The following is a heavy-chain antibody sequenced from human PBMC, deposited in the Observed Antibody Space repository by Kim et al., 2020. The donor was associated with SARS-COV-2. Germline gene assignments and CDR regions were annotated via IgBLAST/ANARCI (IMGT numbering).Heavy chain of an antibody. Sequence: GGSLRLSCAASGFTFSTYSMNWVRQAPGKGLEWVSSISSSSSYIYYADSVKGRFTISRDNAKNSLYLQMNSLRAEDTAVYYCASGPLTGYFLDWGQGTLVTVSS. CDR3: ASGPLTGYFLD. CDR1: GFTFSTYS. CDR2: ISSSSSYI. J-gene: IGHJ4*02. D-gene: IGHD3-9*01. V-gene: IGHV3-21*01.